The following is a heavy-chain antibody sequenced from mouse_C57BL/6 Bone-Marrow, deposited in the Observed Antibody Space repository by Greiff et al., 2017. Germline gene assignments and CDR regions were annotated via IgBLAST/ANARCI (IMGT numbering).Heavy chain of an antibody. D-gene: IGHD2-5*01. J-gene: IGHJ4*01. V-gene: IGHV5-6*01. CDR2: ISSGGSST. Sequence: EVQRVESGGDLVKPGGSLKLSCAASGFTFSSYGMSWVRQTPDKRLEWVATISSGGSSTYYPDSVKGRFTISRDNAKNTLYLLMSSLKTEDTAMYYCARRDYYSNCYAMDYWGQGTSVTVSS. CDR3: ARRDYYSNCYAMDY. CDR1: GFTFSSYG.